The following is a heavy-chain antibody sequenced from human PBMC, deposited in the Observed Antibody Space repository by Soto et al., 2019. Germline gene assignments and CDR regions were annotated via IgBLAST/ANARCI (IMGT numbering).Heavy chain of an antibody. D-gene: IGHD2-15*01. J-gene: IGHJ4*02. CDR2: IYYSGST. CDR1: GGSISSYY. CDR3: ASQGGTLDY. Sequence: SETLSLTCTVSGGSISSYYWSWIRQPPGKGLEWIGYIYYSGSTNYNPSLKSRVTISVDTSKNQFSLKLSSVTAADTAVYYCASQGGTLDYWGQGTLVTVSS. V-gene: IGHV4-59*01.